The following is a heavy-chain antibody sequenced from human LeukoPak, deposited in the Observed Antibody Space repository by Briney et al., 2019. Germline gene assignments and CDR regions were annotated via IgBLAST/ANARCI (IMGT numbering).Heavy chain of an antibody. D-gene: IGHD3-22*01. CDR2: IYPGDSDT. J-gene: IGHJ4*02. Sequence: GESLKISCKGSGYSFTNYWIGWVRQMPGKGLEWMGIIYPGDSDTRYSPSFQGQVTISVDKSISTAYLQWSSLKASDTAMYYCARLPYYDTSGYPDYWGQGTLVIVSS. CDR3: ARLPYYDTSGYPDY. CDR1: GYSFTNYW. V-gene: IGHV5-51*01.